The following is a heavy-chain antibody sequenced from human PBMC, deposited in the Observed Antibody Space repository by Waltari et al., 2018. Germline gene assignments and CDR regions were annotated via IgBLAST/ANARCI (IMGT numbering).Heavy chain of an antibody. Sequence: EVQLLESGGGLVQPGGSLRLSCAASGFTFSIYAMSWVRPAPGKGLEWVSSITGSGSSTSYADSVKGRFTISRDNSKNTLYLQMNSLRAEDTAVYYCAMNSGSYMGWGQGTLVTVSS. CDR2: ITGSGSST. D-gene: IGHD1-26*01. V-gene: IGHV3-23*01. CDR3: AMNSGSYMG. CDR1: GFTFSIYA. J-gene: IGHJ4*02.